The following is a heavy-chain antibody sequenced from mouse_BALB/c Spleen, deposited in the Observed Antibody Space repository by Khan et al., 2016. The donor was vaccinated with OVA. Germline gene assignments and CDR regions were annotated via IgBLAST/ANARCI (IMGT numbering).Heavy chain of an antibody. CDR1: GFTFNNYG. D-gene: IGHD1-1*01. CDR2: ISGDSNTI. Sequence: EVKLMESGGGLVQPGGSRKLSCAASGFTFNNYGMHWVRQAPAKGLEWVAYISGDSNTIYYVDSVKGRFNISRDNPKNTLFLQMTILMSEDTAMYYCATSYFYGYYFDYWGPGTTLTVS. J-gene: IGHJ2*01. V-gene: IGHV5-17*02. CDR3: ATSYFYGYYFDY.